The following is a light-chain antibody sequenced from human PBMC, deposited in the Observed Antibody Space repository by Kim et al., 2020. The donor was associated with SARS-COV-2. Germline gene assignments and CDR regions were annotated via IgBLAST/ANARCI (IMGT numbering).Light chain of an antibody. V-gene: IGLV3-21*04. Sequence: PGKTASIYCGGNNIGSKRVHWCEQEPGQAPVLVISYDIDRPSGIPERFSGSNAGNTATLANRRVEAGDEADYYCQVWDSTIDHRVVFGGGTQLTVL. CDR3: QVWDSTIDHRVV. CDR1: NIGSKR. J-gene: IGLJ3*02. CDR2: YDI.